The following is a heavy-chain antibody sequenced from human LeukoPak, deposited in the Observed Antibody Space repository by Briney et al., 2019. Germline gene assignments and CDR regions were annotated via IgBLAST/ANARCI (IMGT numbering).Heavy chain of an antibody. CDR3: ARRAQGPNWNDGNWFDP. Sequence: RGESLKISCKAFGYTFTHYWVAWVRHVPGTGLGWMGFIWPGDSQTLYSPSSQGQVTMSVDKSISTAYLQWNSLEASDAAMYYCARRAQGPNWNDGNWFDPWGQGTLVTV. J-gene: IGHJ5*02. CDR2: IWPGDSQT. V-gene: IGHV5-51*01. D-gene: IGHD1-20*01. CDR1: GYTFTHYW.